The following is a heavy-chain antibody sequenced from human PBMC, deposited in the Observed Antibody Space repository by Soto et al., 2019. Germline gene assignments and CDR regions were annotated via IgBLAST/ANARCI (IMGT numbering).Heavy chain of an antibody. CDR2: INPIFTTT. V-gene: IGHV1-69*18. Sequence: QVQLVQSGSEVRRPGSSVKVSCKASGGSFSNSAIAWVRQAPGQGLEWLGMINPIFTTTNYAQKFKDRLTITADGSTSTAYMELSGLKSEDTAVYFCARPSGLLGQFSALVDYWGQGTLVTVSS. CDR3: ARPSGLLGQFSALVDY. CDR1: GGSFSNSA. J-gene: IGHJ4*02. D-gene: IGHD6-6*01.